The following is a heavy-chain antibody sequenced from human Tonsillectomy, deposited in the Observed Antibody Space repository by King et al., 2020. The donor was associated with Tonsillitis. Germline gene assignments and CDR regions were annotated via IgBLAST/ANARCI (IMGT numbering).Heavy chain of an antibody. CDR3: THDKTEHCACDI. Sequence: VLLVESGGGLAKPGGSLTLSCVVSGSTFSDAWMRDAWMSWVRQAPGKGLELIGRIKSKGGGGTTDYAAPGKGRFTISRDDSSNTLFLHMNSLNTEDNARYYCTHDKTEHCACDIWGQGTMVTVSS. CDR2: IKSKGGGGTT. V-gene: IGHV3-15*01. CDR1: GSTFSDAWMRDAW. D-gene: IGHD3-22*01. J-gene: IGHJ3*02.